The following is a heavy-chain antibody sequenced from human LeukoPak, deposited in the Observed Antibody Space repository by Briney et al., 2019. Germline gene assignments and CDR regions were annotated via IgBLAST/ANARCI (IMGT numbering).Heavy chain of an antibody. Sequence: GGSLRLSCAASGFTFSTYSMNWVRQAPGKGLEWVSYISSGSSTIYYADSVKGRFTISRDYAKNSLYLQMNSLRAEDTAVYYCARVSGYGDYWGQGTLVTVSS. D-gene: IGHD5-12*01. J-gene: IGHJ4*02. V-gene: IGHV3-48*04. CDR3: ARVSGYGDY. CDR1: GFTFSTYS. CDR2: ISSGSSTI.